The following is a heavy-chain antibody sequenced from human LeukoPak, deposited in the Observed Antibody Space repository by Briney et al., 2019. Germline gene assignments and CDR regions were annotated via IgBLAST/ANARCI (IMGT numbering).Heavy chain of an antibody. Sequence: PGGSLRLSCAASGFTFSSYSMNWVRQAPGKGLEWVSSISRSGNSIYYADSVKGRFTISRDNAKNSLYLQMNSLRAEDTAVYYCARTTMQLAVAGKKDAFDIWGQGTMVTVSS. J-gene: IGHJ3*02. V-gene: IGHV3-21*01. CDR1: GFTFSSYS. CDR2: ISRSGNSI. CDR3: ARTTMQLAVAGKKDAFDI. D-gene: IGHD6-19*01.